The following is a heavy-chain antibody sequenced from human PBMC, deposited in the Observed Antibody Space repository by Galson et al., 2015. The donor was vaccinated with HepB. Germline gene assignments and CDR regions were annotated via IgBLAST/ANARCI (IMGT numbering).Heavy chain of an antibody. CDR3: ARIGETCYYGSGSYYED. CDR2: IDWDDDK. Sequence: PALVKPTQTLTLTCTFSGFSLSTSGMCVSWIRQPPGKALEWLARIDWDDDKYYSTSLKTRLTISKDTSKNQVVLTMTNMDPVDTATYYCARIGETCYYGSGSYYEDWGQGTLVTVSS. CDR1: GFSLSTSGMC. V-gene: IGHV2-70*11. D-gene: IGHD3-10*01. J-gene: IGHJ4*02.